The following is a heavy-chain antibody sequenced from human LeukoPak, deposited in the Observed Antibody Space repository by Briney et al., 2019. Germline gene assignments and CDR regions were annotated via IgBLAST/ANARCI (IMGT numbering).Heavy chain of an antibody. J-gene: IGHJ3*02. CDR2: IYPSGTT. CDR3: ARRVEYDSSGPYDDGFDI. CDR1: GGSISSGGYY. V-gene: IGHV4-30-2*06. Sequence: PSQTLSLTCTVSGGSISSGGYYWSWIRQSPGKGLEWIGFIYPSGTTYYNPSLKSRVTISIGRSKNQFSLKLSSVAAADTAVYYCARRVEYDSSGPYDDGFDIWGQGTMVTVSS. D-gene: IGHD3-22*01.